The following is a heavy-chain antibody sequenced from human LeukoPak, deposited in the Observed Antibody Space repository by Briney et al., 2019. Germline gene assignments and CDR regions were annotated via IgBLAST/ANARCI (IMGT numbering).Heavy chain of an antibody. D-gene: IGHD3-3*01. J-gene: IGHJ5*02. CDR1: GGSISSYY. CDR3: ARNLIFGGYNWFDP. CDR2: IYTSGST. V-gene: IGHV4-4*07. Sequence: PSETLSLTCTVSGGSISSYYWSWIRQPAGKGLEWIGRIYTSGSTNYTPSLKSRVTMSVDTSKNQFSLKLSSVTAADTAVYYCARNLIFGGYNWFDPWGQGTLVTVSS.